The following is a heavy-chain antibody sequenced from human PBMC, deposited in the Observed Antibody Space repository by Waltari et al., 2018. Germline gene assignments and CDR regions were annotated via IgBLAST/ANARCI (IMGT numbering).Heavy chain of an antibody. Sequence: QVQLQESGPGLVKPSETLSLTCTVSGGSISSYYWSWIRQPPGKGLEWIGYIYYSGSTNYNPSLKSRVTISVDTSKNQFSLKLSSVTAADTVVYYCARDLDTAMVTVVGAFDIWGQGTMVTVSS. CDR3: ARDLDTAMVTVVGAFDI. D-gene: IGHD5-18*01. CDR2: IYYSGST. V-gene: IGHV4-59*01. J-gene: IGHJ3*02. CDR1: GGSISSYY.